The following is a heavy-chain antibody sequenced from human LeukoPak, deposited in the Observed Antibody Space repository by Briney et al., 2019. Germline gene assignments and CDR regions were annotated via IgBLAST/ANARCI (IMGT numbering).Heavy chain of an antibody. CDR2: INPAGGST. Sequence: ASVTVSFTASVYTFTHYYIHWVRQAPGQGLEWMGIINPAGGSTGYAQKFQGRVTMTRATSTSTVYMELSSLRSEDTAVYYCARYNGDLTGGFDYWGQGTLVTVSS. CDR1: VYTFTHYY. V-gene: IGHV1-46*01. CDR3: ARYNGDLTGGFDY. J-gene: IGHJ4*02. D-gene: IGHD4-17*01.